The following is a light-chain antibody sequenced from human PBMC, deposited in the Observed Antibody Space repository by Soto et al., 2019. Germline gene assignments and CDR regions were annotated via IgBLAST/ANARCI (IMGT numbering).Light chain of an antibody. CDR1: QSINSY. CDR3: QESYSTPIT. V-gene: IGKV1-39*01. CDR2: AAS. Sequence: DIQMTQSPSSLSASVGDRVTITCRASQSINSYLNWYQQKPGKAPNLLIYAASSLQSGVPSRFSGSGSGTDFTLTISSLQPEDFATYFCQESYSTPITFGQGIRLEIK. J-gene: IGKJ5*01.